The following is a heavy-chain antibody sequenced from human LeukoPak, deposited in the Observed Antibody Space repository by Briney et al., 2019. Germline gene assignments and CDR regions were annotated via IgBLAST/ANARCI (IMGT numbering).Heavy chain of an antibody. Sequence: GASVKVSCKASGGTFSSYAISWVRQAPGQGLEWMGGIIPIFGTANYAQKFQGRVTITADESTSTAYMELSSLRSEDTAVYYCARELRFLEWYWFDPWGQGTLVTVSS. CDR2: IIPIFGTA. V-gene: IGHV1-69*13. CDR3: ARELRFLEWYWFDP. CDR1: GGTFSSYA. D-gene: IGHD3-3*01. J-gene: IGHJ5*02.